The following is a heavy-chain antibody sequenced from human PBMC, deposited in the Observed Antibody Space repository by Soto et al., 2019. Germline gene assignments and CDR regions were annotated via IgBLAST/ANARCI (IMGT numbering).Heavy chain of an antibody. CDR3: TRHRIIWANHMTAAVSNDGFDI. CDR2: IKDKGNNYAI. J-gene: IGHJ3*02. CDR1: GFAFSDSA. Sequence: EVQLVESGGGLVQPGGSLKLSCVASGFAFSDSAIHWVRQSSGKGLEWVGRIKDKGNNYAIAYAASVTGRFTVSRDDSKNTEYLQINSLKIEDTAIYFCTRHRIIWANHMTAAVSNDGFDIWGQGTMVTVSS. V-gene: IGHV3-73*01. D-gene: IGHD2-21*02.